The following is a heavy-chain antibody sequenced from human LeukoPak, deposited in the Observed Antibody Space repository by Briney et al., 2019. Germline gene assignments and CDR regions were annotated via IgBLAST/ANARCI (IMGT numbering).Heavy chain of an antibody. V-gene: IGHV1-46*01. J-gene: IGHJ3*02. Sequence: EASVKVSCKASGYTFTSYYMHWVRQAPGQGLEWMGIINPSGGSTSYAQKFQGRVTMTRDTSTSTAYMELSSLRSEDTAVYYCARDGKYSSGWITAFDIWGQGTMVTVSS. CDR1: GYTFTSYY. CDR2: INPSGGST. CDR3: ARDGKYSSGWITAFDI. D-gene: IGHD6-19*01.